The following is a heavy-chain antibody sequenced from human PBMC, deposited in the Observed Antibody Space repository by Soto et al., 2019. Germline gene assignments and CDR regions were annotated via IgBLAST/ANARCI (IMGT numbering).Heavy chain of an antibody. CDR1: GGSISRGDYY. J-gene: IGHJ3*02. CDR2: IYYRAMP. V-gene: IGHV4-30-4*01. CDR3: ARDRNTWCSGNTCYEQDAFDI. D-gene: IGHD2-2*01. Sequence: PSGTPSIRCNVSGGSISRGDYYWSWLRQPPGKGLEWIGYIYYRAMPYYNPYLKSRVSISVDTSKNQLSLKMTSVTAADTAVYYCARDRNTWCSGNTCYEQDAFDICGQGTTVT.